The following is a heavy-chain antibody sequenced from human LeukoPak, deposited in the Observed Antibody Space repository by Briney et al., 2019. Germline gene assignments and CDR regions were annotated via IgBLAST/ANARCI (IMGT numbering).Heavy chain of an antibody. CDR1: GYTFINYD. J-gene: IGHJ4*02. V-gene: IGHV1-18*01. Sequence: ASVKVSCKASGYTFINYDINWVRQAPGQGLEWMGWISAYNDNTNYAQKLQGRVTMTTDTSTSTAYMELRSLRSDDTAVYYCARAIRYDFWSGYYFDYWGQGTLVTVSS. CDR2: ISAYNDNT. CDR3: ARAIRYDFWSGYYFDY. D-gene: IGHD3-3*01.